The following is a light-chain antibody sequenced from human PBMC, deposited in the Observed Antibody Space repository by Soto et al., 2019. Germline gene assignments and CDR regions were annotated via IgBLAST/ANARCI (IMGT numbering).Light chain of an antibody. Sequence: QSALTQPASVSGSPGQSITISCTGTSSDVGAYNSVAWYQHNPGKAPKLMIYDVSNRPSGVSSRFSGSTSANTASLSISGLQADDEADYYCSSYTSSSTLVFGTGTKLTVL. CDR2: DVS. CDR1: SSDVGAYNS. J-gene: IGLJ1*01. V-gene: IGLV2-14*01. CDR3: SSYTSSSTLV.